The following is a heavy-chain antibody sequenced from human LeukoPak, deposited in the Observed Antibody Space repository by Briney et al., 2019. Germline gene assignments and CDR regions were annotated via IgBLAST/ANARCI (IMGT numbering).Heavy chain of an antibody. Sequence: GGSLRLSCVVSGFTFSSYVMHWVRQAPGKGLEWVAIISYDGSNEYYGDSVKGRFTISRDNSKNTLYLQMDSLRADDTAVYYCAKSSLVVPYDYWGQGTLVTVSS. J-gene: IGHJ4*02. CDR1: GFTFSSYV. D-gene: IGHD6-6*01. V-gene: IGHV3-30*04. CDR3: AKSSLVVPYDY. CDR2: ISYDGSNE.